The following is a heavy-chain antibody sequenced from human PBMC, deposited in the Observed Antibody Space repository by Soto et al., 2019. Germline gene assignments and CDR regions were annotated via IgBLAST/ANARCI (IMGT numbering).Heavy chain of an antibody. J-gene: IGHJ4*02. CDR2: INHSGST. Sequence: SETLSLTCTVYGGSFSGYYWSWIRQPPGKGLEWIGEINHSGSTNYNPSLKSRVTISVDTSKNQFSLKLSSVTAADTAVYYCARGPGGYSYGYSDYWGQGTLVTVSS. D-gene: IGHD5-18*01. CDR1: GGSFSGYY. CDR3: ARGPGGYSYGYSDY. V-gene: IGHV4-34*01.